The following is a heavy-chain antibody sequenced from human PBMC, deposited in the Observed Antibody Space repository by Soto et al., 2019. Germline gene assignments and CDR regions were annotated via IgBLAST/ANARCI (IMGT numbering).Heavy chain of an antibody. CDR1: GFTFDDFA. CDR2: VSWNNDTI. Sequence: EVQLVESGGGLVQPGRSLRLSCAASGFTFDDFAMHWVRQAPGKGLEWVSGVSWNNDTIGYAGSVEGRFTIARDNAKNSLYLQMNRLRAEDTALYDCAKSGGAYGDYWFDYWGQGTLVTVSS. J-gene: IGHJ4*02. CDR3: AKSGGAYGDYWFDY. D-gene: IGHD4-17*01. V-gene: IGHV3-9*01.